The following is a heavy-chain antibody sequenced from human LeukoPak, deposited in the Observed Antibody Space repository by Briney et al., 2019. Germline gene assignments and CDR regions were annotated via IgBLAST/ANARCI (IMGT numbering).Heavy chain of an antibody. CDR3: AKETKYTSGWLTIDY. D-gene: IGHD6-19*01. CDR1: GFTFSSYG. Sequence: GGSLRLSCAVSGFTFSSYGMHWVRQAPGKGLEWMAVISYDGTNKYYADSVKGRFTISRDNSKNTLYLQMNSLRAEDTAVYYCAKETKYTSGWLTIDYWGQGTLVTVSS. J-gene: IGHJ4*02. V-gene: IGHV3-30*18. CDR2: ISYDGTNK.